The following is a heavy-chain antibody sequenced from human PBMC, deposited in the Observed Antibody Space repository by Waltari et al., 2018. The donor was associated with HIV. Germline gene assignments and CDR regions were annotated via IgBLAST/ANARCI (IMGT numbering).Heavy chain of an antibody. CDR2: IRGGGET. J-gene: IGHJ3*01. CDR3: VKDSGRAADVFDL. CDR1: GVIFTCFA. V-gene: IGHV3-23*01. Sequence: QLLESGGGLVEPGGSLRLYCAASGVIFTCFAMDWVRQAPGKGLEWVSAIRGGGETFYADSVKGRFTISRDNSKNTLYLQMNSLRADDAAVYYCVKDSGRAADVFDLWGQGTMVTVSS. D-gene: IGHD3-10*01.